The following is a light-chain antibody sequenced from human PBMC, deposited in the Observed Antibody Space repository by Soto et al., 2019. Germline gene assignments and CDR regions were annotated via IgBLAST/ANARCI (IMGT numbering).Light chain of an antibody. CDR2: KAS. Sequence: DIQMTPSPSTLSGSVGDRVTITCRASQTISSWLAWYQQKQGKXXKXXIYKASTLKSGVPSRFSGSGSGTELTITISSLQPDDFATYYCQHYNSYSEAFGQGTKVDIK. V-gene: IGKV1-5*03. J-gene: IGKJ1*01. CDR1: QTISSW. CDR3: QHYNSYSEA.